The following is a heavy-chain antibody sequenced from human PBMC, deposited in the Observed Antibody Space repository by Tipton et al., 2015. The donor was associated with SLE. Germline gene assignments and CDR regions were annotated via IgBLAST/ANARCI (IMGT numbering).Heavy chain of an antibody. CDR2: MNPNSGNT. CDR1: GYTFRNFG. Sequence: QLVQSGAELKKPGASVKVSCTTSGYTFRNFGISWVRQAPGQGLEWMGWMNPNSGNTGHAQKVQGRVSMTWDTSISTAYMELTSLRFEDTAVYYCAGAVEWWPYYIDVWGKGTKVTVSS. J-gene: IGHJ6*03. V-gene: IGHV1-8*02. CDR3: AGAVEWWPYYIDV. D-gene: IGHD3-3*01.